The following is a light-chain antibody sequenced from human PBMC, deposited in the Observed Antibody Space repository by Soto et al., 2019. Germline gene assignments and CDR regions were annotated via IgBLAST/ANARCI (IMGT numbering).Light chain of an antibody. CDR2: GAS. CDR3: QQYVTSSWT. V-gene: IGKV3-20*01. CDR1: QSISSSF. J-gene: IGKJ1*01. Sequence: EIVLTQSPGTLSLSPGERATLSCRASQSISSSFLAWYQQRPGQSPRLIIYGASSRATGIPDRFSGSGSGTDFTLTISRLDLEDSAFYYCQQYVTSSWTVGQGTKVDIK.